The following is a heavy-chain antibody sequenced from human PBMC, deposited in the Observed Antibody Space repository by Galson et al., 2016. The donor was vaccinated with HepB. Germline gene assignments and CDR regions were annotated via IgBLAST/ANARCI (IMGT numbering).Heavy chain of an antibody. CDR1: GFTFSYYY. D-gene: IGHD3-10*01. Sequence: SLRLSCAASGFTFSYYYMSWIRQAPGKGLEWVSYISGDGRKKNYADSVKGRFTISRGNAKNSLYLQMNSPRDEDTAVYFCARVLFGSGSYWCLDVWGQGTTVTVSS. V-gene: IGHV3-11*04. CDR3: ARVLFGSGSYWCLDV. CDR2: ISGDGRKK. J-gene: IGHJ6*02.